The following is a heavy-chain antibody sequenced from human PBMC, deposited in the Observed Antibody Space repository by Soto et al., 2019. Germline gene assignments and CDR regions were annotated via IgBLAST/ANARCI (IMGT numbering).Heavy chain of an antibody. CDR1: GFACSGYG. Sequence: HPGGSLRLSCAASGFACSGYGMHWVRQAPGKGLEWVTFIGHDGSNRYYVDSVKGRFTISRDNSKNTLYLQMNSLRVEDTAVYYCAKGYHNFEYWGLGTLVTVSS. CDR2: IGHDGSNR. J-gene: IGHJ4*02. D-gene: IGHD2-2*01. CDR3: AKGYHNFEY. V-gene: IGHV3-30*02.